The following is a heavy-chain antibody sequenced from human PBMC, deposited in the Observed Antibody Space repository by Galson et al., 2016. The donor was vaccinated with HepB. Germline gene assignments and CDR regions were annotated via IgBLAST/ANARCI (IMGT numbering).Heavy chain of an antibody. CDR3: AKDQGVLRHFDWLTYDAFDM. D-gene: IGHD3-9*01. CDR2: IRKSFHFYAT. J-gene: IGHJ3*02. CDR1: GFAFSDSG. V-gene: IGHV3-73*01. Sequence: SLRLSCAASGFAFSDSGMHWVRQRAGEGLEWVGRIRKSFHFYATTYGASGKGRFPISRDDSKDTAYLQMNSLRPEDTAVYYCAKDQGVLRHFDWLTYDAFDMWGQGTMVTVSS.